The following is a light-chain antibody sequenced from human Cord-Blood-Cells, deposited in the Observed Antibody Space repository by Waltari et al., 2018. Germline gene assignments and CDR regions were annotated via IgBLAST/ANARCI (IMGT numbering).Light chain of an antibody. J-gene: IGKJ1*01. CDR3: QQYGSSPPT. CDR1: QSVSSSY. CDR2: DAS. V-gene: IGKV3D-20*01. Sequence: EMVLTQSPATLSLSHGERATLPCRASQSVSSSYLAWYQQKPGLAPRLLIYDASSRATGSPDRFRGSGSGTDFTLTISRLEPEDFAVYYCQQYGSSPPTFGQGTKVEIK.